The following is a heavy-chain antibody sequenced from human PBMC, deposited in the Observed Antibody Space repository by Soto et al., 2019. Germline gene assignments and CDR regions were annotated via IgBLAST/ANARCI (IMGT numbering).Heavy chain of an antibody. CDR1: GFTFNSYA. CDR2: ISGGDT. V-gene: IGHV3-23*01. J-gene: IGHJ4*02. D-gene: IGHD3-10*01. Sequence: PGGSLRLSCAASGFTFNSYALSWVRQAPGKGLEWVSTISGGDTYYADFVKGRFTISRDISKNTLYLQMDGLRAEDTAIYYCTKDRETAWFPDFWGQGALVTVSS. CDR3: TKDRETAWFPDF.